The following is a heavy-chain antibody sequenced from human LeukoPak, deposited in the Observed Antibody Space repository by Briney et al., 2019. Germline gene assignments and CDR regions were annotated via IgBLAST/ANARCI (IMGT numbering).Heavy chain of an antibody. J-gene: IGHJ4*02. V-gene: IGHV3-11*01. D-gene: IGHD3-22*01. Sequence: GGSLRLSCSASGFSFSDYDMNGIRQAPGKGLEWVSYIRSDGSTIYDAASVRGRFSTSRNNAAQSLFLQMNSLRVDDTAVYYCARECRGYYGVFDFWGQGTLVTVSS. CDR2: IRSDGSTI. CDR3: ARECRGYYGVFDF. CDR1: GFSFSDYD.